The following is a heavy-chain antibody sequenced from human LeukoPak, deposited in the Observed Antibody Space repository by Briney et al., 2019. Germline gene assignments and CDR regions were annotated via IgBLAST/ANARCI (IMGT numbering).Heavy chain of an antibody. CDR3: ARGYDSSGYYEGSFDP. D-gene: IGHD3-22*01. V-gene: IGHV3-21*01. J-gene: IGHJ5*02. CDR1: GFTFSSYS. Sequence: GGSLRLSCAASGFTFSSYSMNWVRQAPGKGLEWVSSISSSSSYIYYADSVKGRFTISRDNAKNSLYLQMNSLRAEDTAVYYCARGYDSSGYYEGSFDPWGQGTLVTVSS. CDR2: ISSSSSYI.